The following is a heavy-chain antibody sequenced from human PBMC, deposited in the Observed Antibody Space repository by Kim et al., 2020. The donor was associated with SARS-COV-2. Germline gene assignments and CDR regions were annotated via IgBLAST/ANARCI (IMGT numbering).Heavy chain of an antibody. CDR1: GFTFIHYN. CDR2: ISSTSKFI. D-gene: IGHD4-17*01. CDR3: ARSIFSDYVGFDF. Sequence: GSLRLSCAASGFTFIHYNMNWVRQAPGERLEWVSFISSTSKFIYYADSVKGRFTISRDNAKDSLYLQMNSLRAEDTAVYYCARSIFSDYVGFDFWGQG. V-gene: IGHV3-21*01. J-gene: IGHJ4*02.